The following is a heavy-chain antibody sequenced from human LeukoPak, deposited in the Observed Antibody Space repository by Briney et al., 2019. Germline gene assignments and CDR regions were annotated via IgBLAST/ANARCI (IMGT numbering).Heavy chain of an antibody. CDR1: GGSFSGYY. V-gene: IGHV4-34*01. J-gene: IGHJ5*02. D-gene: IGHD6-6*01. CDR3: ARDSSYRNWFDP. Sequence: NPSETPSLTCAVYGGSFSGYYWSWIRQPPGKGLEWIGEINHSGSTNYNPSLKSRVTISVDTSKNQFSLKLSSVTAADTAVYYCARDSSYRNWFDPWGQGTLVTVSS. CDR2: INHSGST.